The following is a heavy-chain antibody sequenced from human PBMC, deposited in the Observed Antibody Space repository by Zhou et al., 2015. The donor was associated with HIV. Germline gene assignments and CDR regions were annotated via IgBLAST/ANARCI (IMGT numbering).Heavy chain of an antibody. Sequence: QVQLVQSGAEVKKPGSSVKVSCKASGGTFSSYTISWVRQAPGQGLEWMGRIIPILGIANYAQKFQGRVTITADKSTSTAYMELSSLRSEDTAVYYCARGGSGRDGYNWVSWFDPWGQGTLVTVSS. CDR1: GGTFSSYT. CDR2: IIPILGIA. D-gene: IGHD5-24*01. J-gene: IGHJ5*02. V-gene: IGHV1-69*02. CDR3: ARGGSGRDGYNWVSWFDP.